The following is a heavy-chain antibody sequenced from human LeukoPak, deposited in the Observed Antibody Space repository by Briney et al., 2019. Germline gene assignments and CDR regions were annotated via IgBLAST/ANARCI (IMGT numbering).Heavy chain of an antibody. D-gene: IGHD6-6*01. V-gene: IGHV4-34*01. CDR2: INHSGST. Sequence: SETLSLTCAVYGGSFSGYYWSWIRQPPGKGLEWIGEINHSGSTNYNPSLKSRVTISVDTSKNQFSLKLSSVTAADTAVYYCARHRIAARRWFDPWGQGTLVTVSS. CDR1: GGSFSGYY. CDR3: ARHRIAARRWFDP. J-gene: IGHJ5*02.